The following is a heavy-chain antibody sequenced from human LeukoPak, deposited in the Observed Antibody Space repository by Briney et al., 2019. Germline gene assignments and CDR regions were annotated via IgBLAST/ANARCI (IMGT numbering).Heavy chain of an antibody. Sequence: GGSLRLSCAASGFTFSDYYMSWIRQAPGKGLEWVSYISSSGSTIYYADSVKGRFTISRDNSKNTLYLQMNSLRAEDTAVYYCAKDGFYGDYAGNFDYWGQGTLVTVSS. D-gene: IGHD4-17*01. CDR2: ISSSGSTI. CDR3: AKDGFYGDYAGNFDY. CDR1: GFTFSDYY. J-gene: IGHJ4*02. V-gene: IGHV3-11*01.